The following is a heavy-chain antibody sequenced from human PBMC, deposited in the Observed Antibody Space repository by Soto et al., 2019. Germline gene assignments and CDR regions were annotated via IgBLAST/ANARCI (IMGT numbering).Heavy chain of an antibody. Sequence: EVQLVESGGGLVQPGGSLRLSCVASGFTFRPFTMNWVRQVPGKGREWFSSISGSSSYIYYADSVRGRFTITRENAKYSLYLQMTSLRAEDTAVYYCARVPAEGLCRSISCYPFACWGRGTLVTVSS. CDR3: ARVPAEGLCRSISCYPFAC. D-gene: IGHD2-2*01. CDR2: ISGSSSYI. J-gene: IGHJ4*02. V-gene: IGHV3-21*01. CDR1: GFTFRPFT.